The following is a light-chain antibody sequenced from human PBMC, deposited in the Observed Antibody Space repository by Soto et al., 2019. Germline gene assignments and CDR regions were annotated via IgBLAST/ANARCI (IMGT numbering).Light chain of an antibody. Sequence: DIQMTQSPSSVSASVGDRVTITCRASQSISTWLAWYQQKPGKAPNLLISAASNLQSGAPSRFCGSGSGTDFTLIISSLQPEDFATYYCQQAISFPRTFGQGTQVEIK. V-gene: IGKV1-12*01. J-gene: IGKJ1*01. CDR2: AAS. CDR3: QQAISFPRT. CDR1: QSISTW.